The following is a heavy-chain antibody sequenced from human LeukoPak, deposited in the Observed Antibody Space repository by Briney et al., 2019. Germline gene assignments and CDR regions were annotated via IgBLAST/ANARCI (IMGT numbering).Heavy chain of an antibody. CDR2: INHSGST. J-gene: IGHJ6*03. D-gene: IGHD6-6*01. CDR1: GGSFSGYY. Sequence: SETLSLTCAVYGGSFSGYYWSWVRQPPGKGLEWIGDINHSGSTNYNPSLKSRVTISVDTSKNQFSLKLSSVTAAHTAENYYARGSAARFGSYYYFKDYWGKGTTVTVSS. V-gene: IGHV4-34*01. CDR3: ARGSAARFGSYYYFKDY.